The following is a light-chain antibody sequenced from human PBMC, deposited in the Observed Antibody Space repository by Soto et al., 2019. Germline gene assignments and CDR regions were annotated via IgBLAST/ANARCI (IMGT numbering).Light chain of an antibody. CDR2: EVN. Sequence: QSALTQPASVSGSPGQSVTISCTGTSSDVGGYNYVSWYQQYPGKAPKLMIYEVNNRPSGVSNRFSGSKSGNTASLTISGVQAEDEADYYCTSYRSSSTWVFGGGTQLTVL. CDR3: TSYRSSSTWV. J-gene: IGLJ3*02. V-gene: IGLV2-14*01. CDR1: SSDVGGYNY.